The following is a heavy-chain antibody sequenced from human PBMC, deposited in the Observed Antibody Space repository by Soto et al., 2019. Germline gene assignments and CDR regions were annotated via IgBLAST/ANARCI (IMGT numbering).Heavy chain of an antibody. CDR1: GYTFTSYA. V-gene: IGHV1-3*01. J-gene: IGHJ6*02. CDR2: INAGNGNT. CDR3: ARGRTLSRYYGMDV. Sequence: VSVKVSCKASGYTFTSYAMHWVRQAPGQRLEWMGWINAGNGNTKYSQKFQGRVTITRDTSASTAYMELSSLRSEDTAVYYCARGRTLSRYYGMDVWGQGTTVTVSS.